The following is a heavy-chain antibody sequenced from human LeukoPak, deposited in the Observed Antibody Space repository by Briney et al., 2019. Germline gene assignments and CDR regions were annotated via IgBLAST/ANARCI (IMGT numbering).Heavy chain of an antibody. J-gene: IGHJ3*02. D-gene: IGHD7-27*01. CDR3: ARGMGIDI. V-gene: IGHV4-39*07. Sequence: SETLSLTCTVSGGSISSSSYYWGWIRQPPGKGLEWIGEINHSGSTNYNPSLKSRVTISVDTSKNQFSLKLSSVTAADTAVYYCARGMGIDIWGQGTMVTVSS. CDR2: INHSGST. CDR1: GGSISSSSYY.